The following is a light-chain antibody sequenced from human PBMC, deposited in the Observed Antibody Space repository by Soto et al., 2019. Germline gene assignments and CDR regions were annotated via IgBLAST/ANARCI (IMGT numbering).Light chain of an antibody. Sequence: IQMTQFPSALSASVRDRVTITCRASQDIRNDLGWYQQKPGKAPKLLIYKASSLESGVPSRFSGSGSGTEFTLTISSLQPDDFATYYCQHYNSYSEAFGQGTKVDIK. J-gene: IGKJ1*01. CDR1: QDIRND. CDR2: KAS. V-gene: IGKV1-5*03. CDR3: QHYNSYSEA.